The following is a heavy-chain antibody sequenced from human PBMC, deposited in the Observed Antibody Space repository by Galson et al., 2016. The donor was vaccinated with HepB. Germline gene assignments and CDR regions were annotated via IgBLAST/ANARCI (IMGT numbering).Heavy chain of an antibody. D-gene: IGHD4-11*01. CDR2: IYPGDSET. Sequence: QSGAEVKKPGESLKISCKGSGYSFTDYWIAWVRQMPGKGLEMMGIIYPGDSETRYSPSFQGQVTISADKSISTAYLQWRSLEASDTAIYFCARRRPSVTWYFDDWGQGTLVTVSS. CDR3: ARRRPSVTWYFDD. CDR1: GYSFTDYW. J-gene: IGHJ4*02. V-gene: IGHV5-51*01.